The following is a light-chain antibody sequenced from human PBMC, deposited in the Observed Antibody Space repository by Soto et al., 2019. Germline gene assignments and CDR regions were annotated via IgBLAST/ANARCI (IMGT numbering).Light chain of an antibody. J-gene: IGLJ2*01. CDR1: SSNIGSNS. CDR3: AAWDDSLNGVV. CDR2: NNN. Sequence: QPVLTQPPSASGTPGQRVTISCSGSSSNIGSNSVNWYHQLPGTAPKLLIHNNNQRPSGVPDRFSGSKSGTSASLAISGLQSEDEADYYCAAWDDSLNGVVFGGGTKLTVL. V-gene: IGLV1-44*01.